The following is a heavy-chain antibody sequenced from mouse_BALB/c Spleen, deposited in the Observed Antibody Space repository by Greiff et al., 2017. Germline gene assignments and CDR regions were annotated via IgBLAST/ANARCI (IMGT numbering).Heavy chain of an antibody. Sequence: EVQLKESGAELVKPGASVKLSCTASGFNIKDTYMHWVKQRPEQGLEWIGRIDPANGNTKYDPKFQGKATITADTSSNTAYLQLSSLTSEDTAVYYCARTLNYDYAMDYWGQGTSVTVSS. D-gene: IGHD2-1*01. CDR2: IDPANGNT. CDR1: GFNIKDTY. CDR3: ARTLNYDYAMDY. V-gene: IGHV14-3*02. J-gene: IGHJ4*01.